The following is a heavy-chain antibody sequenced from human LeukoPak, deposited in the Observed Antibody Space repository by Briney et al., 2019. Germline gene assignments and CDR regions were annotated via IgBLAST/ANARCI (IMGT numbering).Heavy chain of an antibody. CDR3: AREREQWLVREWAFDI. V-gene: IGHV1-2*02. Sequence: ASVKVYCKASGYTFTGYYMHWVRQAPGQGLELMGWINPNSGGTNYAQKFQGRVTMTRDTSISTAYMELSRLRSDDTAVYYCAREREQWLVREWAFDIWGQGTMVTVSS. CDR2: INPNSGGT. J-gene: IGHJ3*02. CDR1: GYTFTGYY. D-gene: IGHD6-19*01.